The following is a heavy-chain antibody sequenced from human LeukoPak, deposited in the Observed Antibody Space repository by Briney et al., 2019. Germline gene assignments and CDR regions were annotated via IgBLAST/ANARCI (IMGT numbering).Heavy chain of an antibody. V-gene: IGHV3-53*04. CDR2: IYSIYGGGST. Sequence: TGGSLRLSCAVSGLTVSSSYMSWVRQAPGKGLEWVSRIYSIYGGGSTFYADSVKGRFTISRHNSKNTLFLQMSSLRPEDTAVYYCAREIAVAAHFDYWGQGTLVIVSS. J-gene: IGHJ4*02. D-gene: IGHD6-19*01. CDR1: GLTVSSSY. CDR3: AREIAVAAHFDY.